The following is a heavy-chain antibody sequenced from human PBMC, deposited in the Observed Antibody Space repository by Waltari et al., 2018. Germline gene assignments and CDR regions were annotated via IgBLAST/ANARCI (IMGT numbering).Heavy chain of an antibody. J-gene: IGHJ4*02. Sequence: EVQLVESGGGLVKPGGSLRLSCAASGFTFSSYSMNWVRQAPGKGLEWVSSISSSSSYIYYADSVKGRFTISRDNAKNSLYLQMNSLRAEDTAVYYCARDLGGRWFGESIDYWGQGTLVTVSS. V-gene: IGHV3-21*01. CDR3: ARDLGGRWFGESIDY. CDR2: ISSSSSYI. D-gene: IGHD3-10*01. CDR1: GFTFSSYS.